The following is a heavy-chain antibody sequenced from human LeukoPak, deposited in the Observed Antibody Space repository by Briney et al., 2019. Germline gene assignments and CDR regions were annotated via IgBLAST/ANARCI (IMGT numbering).Heavy chain of an antibody. D-gene: IGHD5-18*01. J-gene: IGHJ4*02. Sequence: GGSLRLSCAASGFTLSSYAMSWVRQAPGKGLEWVSAISHSGGSTYYADSVKGRFTISRDNSKNTLYLQMNSLRAEDTAVYYCAKYTALVTTDYWGQGTLVTVSS. V-gene: IGHV3-23*01. CDR2: ISHSGGST. CDR1: GFTLSSYA. CDR3: AKYTALVTTDY.